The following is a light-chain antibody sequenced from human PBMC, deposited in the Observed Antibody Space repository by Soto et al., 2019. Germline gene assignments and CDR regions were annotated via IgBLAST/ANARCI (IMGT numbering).Light chain of an antibody. CDR2: EDT. CDR3: SSFAGSNIWV. V-gene: IGLV2-8*01. CDR1: NVGEYDY. Sequence: QSALTQPPSASGSPGQSVTISCTGSNVGEYDYVSWYQQHHGKAPKLMIHEDTNRPSGVPDRFSGSKSGNTASLTVSGLQAEDEADYYCSSFAGSNIWVFGGGTKLTVL. J-gene: IGLJ3*02.